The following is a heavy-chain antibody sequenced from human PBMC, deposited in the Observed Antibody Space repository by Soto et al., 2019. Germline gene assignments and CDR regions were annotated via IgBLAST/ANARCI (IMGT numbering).Heavy chain of an antibody. CDR3: ARGRVKSGYYDFWSGYYVIDY. J-gene: IGHJ4*02. CDR1: GGTFSSYA. V-gene: IGHV1-69*13. CDR2: IIPIFGTA. D-gene: IGHD3-3*01. Sequence: SVKVSCKASGGTFSSYAISWVRQAPGQGLEWMGGIIPIFGTANYAQKFQGRVTITADESTSTAYMELSSLRSEDTAVYYCARGRVKSGYYDFWSGYYVIDYWGQGTLVTVSS.